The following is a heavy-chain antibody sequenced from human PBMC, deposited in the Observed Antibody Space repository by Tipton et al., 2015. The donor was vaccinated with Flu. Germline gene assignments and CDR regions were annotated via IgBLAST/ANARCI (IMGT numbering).Heavy chain of an antibody. CDR2: IYIDDST. Sequence: TLSLTCTVSSGSIRSTNYFCAWIRQPPGKRLELIGSIYIDDSTNYNPSLKSRVTMSIDTSKNQFSLKLNSMTAADTAVYYCARLSYYDVDLKNFYFDYWGQGALVTVSS. D-gene: IGHD3-10*02. J-gene: IGHJ4*02. V-gene: IGHV4-39*07. CDR1: SGSIRSTNYF. CDR3: ARLSYYDVDLKNFYFDY.